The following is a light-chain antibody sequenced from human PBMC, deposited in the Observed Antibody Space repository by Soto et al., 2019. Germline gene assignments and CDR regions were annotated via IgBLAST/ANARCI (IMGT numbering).Light chain of an antibody. CDR2: GAS. CDR1: QSVGSN. J-gene: IGKJ2*01. CDR3: HHSNNWPPYA. Sequence: EIVMTQSPATLSVSPGERATLSCRASQSVGSNLAWYQQKPGQAPRLLIYGASTRTTAIPARFSGSGSGTEFTLTISSLQSEDFAVYYCHHSNNWPPYAFGQGTKLEIK. V-gene: IGKV3-15*01.